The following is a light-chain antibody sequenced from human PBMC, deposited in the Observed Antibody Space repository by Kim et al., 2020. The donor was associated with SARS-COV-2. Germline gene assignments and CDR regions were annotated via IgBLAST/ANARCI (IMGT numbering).Light chain of an antibody. CDR2: DVT. Sequence: PGQSSPLSCSGSISEVGDYSFVSWYRQYPGKAPQLLIYDVTKRPSGVSNRFSGSKSANAASLTISGLQAEDEADYYCSSYTGTSSLFGGVTKLTVL. J-gene: IGLJ3*02. V-gene: IGLV2-14*03. CDR3: SSYTGTSSL. CDR1: ISEVGDYSF.